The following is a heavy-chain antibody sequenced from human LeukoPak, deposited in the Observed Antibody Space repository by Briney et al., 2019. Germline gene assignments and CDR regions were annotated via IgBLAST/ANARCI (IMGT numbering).Heavy chain of an antibody. J-gene: IGHJ4*02. Sequence: PGGSLRLSCAASGFTFSSCAMSWVRQAPGKGLEWVSAISGSGGSTYYADSVKGRFTISRDNSKNTLYLQMNSLRAEDTAVYYCAKPRLWFGEFLYYFDYWGQGTLVTVSS. D-gene: IGHD3-10*01. CDR2: ISGSGGST. CDR3: AKPRLWFGEFLYYFDY. CDR1: GFTFSSCA. V-gene: IGHV3-23*01.